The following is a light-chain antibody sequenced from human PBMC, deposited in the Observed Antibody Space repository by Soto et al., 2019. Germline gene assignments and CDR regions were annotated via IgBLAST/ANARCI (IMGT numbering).Light chain of an antibody. V-gene: IGKV1-9*01. CDR3: HQLNTYPLT. J-gene: IGKJ4*01. Sequence: IQLTQSPSSLSASVGDRVTIACRASQGISSSLAWYQQKPGKAPKLLIYGASTLQGGVPSRSSGTRSGTDFTLTISSLQPEDFATYYCHQLNTYPLTFGGGPTVDIK. CDR1: QGISSS. CDR2: GAS.